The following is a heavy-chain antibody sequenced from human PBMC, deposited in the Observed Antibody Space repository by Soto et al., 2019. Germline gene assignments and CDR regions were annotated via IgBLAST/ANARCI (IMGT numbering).Heavy chain of an antibody. Sequence: PGGSLRLSCAASGFTFSSYAMHWVRQAPGKGLEYVSAISSNGGSIYYANSVKGRFTISRDNSNNTLYLQMGSLRAEDMAVYYCARGFRYFDWLYDAFDIWGQGTMVTVSS. CDR1: GFTFSSYA. J-gene: IGHJ3*02. CDR2: ISSNGGSI. CDR3: ARGFRYFDWLYDAFDI. D-gene: IGHD3-9*01. V-gene: IGHV3-64*01.